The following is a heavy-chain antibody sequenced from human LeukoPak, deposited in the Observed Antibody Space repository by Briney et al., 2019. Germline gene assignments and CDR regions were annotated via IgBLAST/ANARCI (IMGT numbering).Heavy chain of an antibody. D-gene: IGHD4-11*01. Sequence: GGSLRLSCAASGFAISANYMTWVRQSPGKGLDWVSLIYSAGSADYADSVKGRFTISKDNAKNTLYLQMNSLRAEDTAVYYCARGLVPGFLDYWGQGTPVTVSS. CDR2: IYSAGSA. CDR3: ARGLVPGFLDY. CDR1: GFAISANY. V-gene: IGHV3-66*01. J-gene: IGHJ4*02.